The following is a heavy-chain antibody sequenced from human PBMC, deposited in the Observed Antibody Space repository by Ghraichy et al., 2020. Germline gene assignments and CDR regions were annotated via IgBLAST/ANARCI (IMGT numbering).Heavy chain of an antibody. CDR2: LSGDGSDK. CDR3: TRGVLLEPGIADY. D-gene: IGHD2-21*01. CDR1: GFTFSRHW. V-gene: IGHV3-7*03. Sequence: GGSLRLSCAASGFTFSRHWIHWVRQAPGKGLEWVASLSGDGSDKRYVDSVKGRFTISRDNAKNSLYLQMNSLRADDTAVYYCTRGVLLEPGIADYWGQGTLVAVSS. J-gene: IGHJ4*02.